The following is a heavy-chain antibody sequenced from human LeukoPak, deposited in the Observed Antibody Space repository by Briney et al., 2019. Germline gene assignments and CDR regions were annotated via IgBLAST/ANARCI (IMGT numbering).Heavy chain of an antibody. J-gene: IGHJ4*02. CDR1: GFTFSDYY. CDR3: AIERSSPTYYYESSGLDY. Sequence: PGGSLRLSCAASGFTFSDYYMSWIRQAPGKGLEWVSYISSSGSTIYYADSVKGRFTISRDNSRNTLYLQMNSLRAEDTAVYYCAIERSSPTYYYESSGLDYWGQGTLVTVSS. CDR2: ISSSGSTI. V-gene: IGHV3-11*01. D-gene: IGHD3-22*01.